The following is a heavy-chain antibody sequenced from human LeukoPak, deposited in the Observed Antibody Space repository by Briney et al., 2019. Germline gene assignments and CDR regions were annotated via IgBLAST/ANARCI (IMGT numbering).Heavy chain of an antibody. D-gene: IGHD3-10*01. CDR1: GYSISSGYY. CDR3: ARQWGYYYGSGSYYQGGAFDI. Sequence: SETLSLTCAVSGYSISSGYYWGWIRQPPGKGLEWIGSIYPSGSPYYNPSLKSGVTISVDTAKTQFSLKLSSVTAADTAVYYCARQWGYYYGSGSYYQGGAFDIWGQGTMVTVSS. CDR2: IYPSGSP. V-gene: IGHV4-38-2*01. J-gene: IGHJ3*02.